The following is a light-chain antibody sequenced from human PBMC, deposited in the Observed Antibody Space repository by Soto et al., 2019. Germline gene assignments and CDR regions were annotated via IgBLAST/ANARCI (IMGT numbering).Light chain of an antibody. Sequence: EIVLTQSTATLSLSPGERATLSCRASQSVSSYLAWYQQKPGQAPRLLIYDASNRATGIPARFSGSGSGTDFTLTISSLEPEDVAVYYCQQRSNWLTFGGGTKVEIK. V-gene: IGKV3-11*01. CDR2: DAS. J-gene: IGKJ4*01. CDR3: QQRSNWLT. CDR1: QSVSSY.